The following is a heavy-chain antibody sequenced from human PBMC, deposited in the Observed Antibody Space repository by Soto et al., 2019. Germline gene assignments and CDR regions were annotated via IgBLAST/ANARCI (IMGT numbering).Heavy chain of an antibody. V-gene: IGHV4-31*03. D-gene: IGHD3-10*01. CDR3: ATSYYYGSGSYKPFHY. CDR2: FFYSGST. CDR1: GGSISSGGYY. Sequence: QVQLQESGPGLVKPSQTLSLTCTVSGGSISSGGYYWNWIRQRPGKGLEWIGYFFYSGSTYYNPSLKSRVTMSEDTSKNQFSLKLSSVTAADTAVYYCATSYYYGSGSYKPFHYWGQGILVTVSS. J-gene: IGHJ4*02.